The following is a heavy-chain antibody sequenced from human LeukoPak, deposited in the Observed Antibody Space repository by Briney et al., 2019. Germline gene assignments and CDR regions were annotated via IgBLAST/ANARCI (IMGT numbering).Heavy chain of an antibody. Sequence: SETLSLTCTVSGGSVSSGSYYWSWIRQPPGKGLEWIGYIYYSGSANYNPSLKSRVTISVDTSKNQFSLKLSSVTAADTAVYYCARAVRYYDILTGYYANWFDPWGQGTLVTVSS. D-gene: IGHD3-9*01. CDR2: IYYSGSA. CDR1: GGSVSSGSYY. V-gene: IGHV4-61*01. CDR3: ARAVRYYDILTGYYANWFDP. J-gene: IGHJ5*02.